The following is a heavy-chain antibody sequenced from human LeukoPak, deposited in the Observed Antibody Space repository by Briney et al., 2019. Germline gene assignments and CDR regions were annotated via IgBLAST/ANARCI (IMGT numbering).Heavy chain of an antibody. V-gene: IGHV3-30*04. CDR3: AKDHKGDYYDSSGYFDY. CDR2: ISYDGSNK. D-gene: IGHD3-22*01. Sequence: TGGSLRLSCAASGFTFSSYAMHWVRQAPGKGLEWVAVISYDGSNKYYADSVKGRFTISRDNSKNSLYLQMNSLRAEDTALYYCAKDHKGDYYDSSGYFDYWGQGTLVTVSS. CDR1: GFTFSSYA. J-gene: IGHJ4*02.